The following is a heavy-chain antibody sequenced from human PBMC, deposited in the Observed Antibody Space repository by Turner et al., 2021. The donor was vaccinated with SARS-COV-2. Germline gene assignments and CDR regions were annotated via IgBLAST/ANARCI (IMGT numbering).Heavy chain of an antibody. CDR2: ISRSSSFI. J-gene: IGHJ4*02. V-gene: IGHV3-21*01. CDR1: GFTFSTYN. CDR3: ARDLGGYHDFWNGYYTSGFDY. D-gene: IGHD3-3*01. Sequence: EVQLVESGGGLVKPGGSLRLSCAASGFTFSTYNMNWVRQAPGKGREWVSSISRSSSFIYYADSVKGRFTISRDNAKNSLYLQMNSLRAEDTAVYYCARDLGGYHDFWNGYYTSGFDYWGQGTLVTVSS.